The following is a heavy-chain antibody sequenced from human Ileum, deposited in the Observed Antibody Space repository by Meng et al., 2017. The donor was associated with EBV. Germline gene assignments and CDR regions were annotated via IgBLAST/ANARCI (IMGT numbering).Heavy chain of an antibody. D-gene: IGHD3-10*01. CDR2: INTNTGDP. V-gene: IGHV7-4-1*02. Sequence: QVQLVQSGSELKKPVGSVTVSCTASGYNFVSVTMNWVRQSPGQGLEWLGWINTNTGDPMYAPGFTGRFVFSSDTSVRTAYLQIIDLKAEDTAVYYCARERLLQGEGGDHWGQGTLVTVSS. CDR3: ARERLLQGEGGDH. J-gene: IGHJ4*02. CDR1: GYNFVSVT.